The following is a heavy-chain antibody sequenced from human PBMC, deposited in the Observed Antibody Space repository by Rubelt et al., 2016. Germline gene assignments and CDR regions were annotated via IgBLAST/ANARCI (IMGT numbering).Heavy chain of an antibody. D-gene: IGHD6-19*01. Sequence: QLQLQESGPGLVKPSETLSLTCTVSGGSISSGSYYWAWIRQPPGKGLEWIGNVYHSGDTKYNPSLKGRVTMSLDKTKNQFSLKLSSGTAAEPAVYCCARDSPGSNSWHFDYWGQGTLVTVSS. CDR3: ARDSPGSNSWHFDY. CDR1: GGSISSGSYY. CDR2: VYHSGDT. V-gene: IGHV4-39*07. J-gene: IGHJ4*02.